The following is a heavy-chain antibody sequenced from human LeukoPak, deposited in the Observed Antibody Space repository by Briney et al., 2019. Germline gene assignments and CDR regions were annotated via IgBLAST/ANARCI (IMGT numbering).Heavy chain of an antibody. V-gene: IGHV1-69*04. J-gene: IGHJ6*02. CDR2: IIPILGIA. CDR3: ARDGITMVRSPSYYYYGMDV. CDR1: GGTFSSYA. Sequence: ASVKVSRKASGGTFSSYAISWVRQAPGQGLEWMGRIIPILGIANYAQKFQGRVTITADKSTSTAYMELSSLRSEDTAVYYCARDGITMVRSPSYYYYGMDVWGQGTTVTVSS. D-gene: IGHD3-10*01.